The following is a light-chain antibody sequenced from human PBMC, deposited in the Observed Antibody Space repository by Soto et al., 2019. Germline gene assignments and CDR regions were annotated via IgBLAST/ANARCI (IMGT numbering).Light chain of an antibody. CDR3: QHYNKWPLS. Sequence: EIVMTQSPATLSVSPGERATLSCRASQSVSNNLAWYQQKPGQAPSLLIYFASTRATVIPARFSGSGSETEFTLTISRLQSVDFAVYYCQHYNKWPLSFGGGTKVETK. V-gene: IGKV3-15*01. J-gene: IGKJ4*01. CDR1: QSVSNN. CDR2: FAS.